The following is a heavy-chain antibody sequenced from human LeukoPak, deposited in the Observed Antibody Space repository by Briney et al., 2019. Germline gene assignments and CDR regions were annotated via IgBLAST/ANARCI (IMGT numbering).Heavy chain of an antibody. J-gene: IGHJ3*02. CDR1: GYTFTSYD. Sequence: ASVKVSCKASGYTFTSYDINWVRQATGQGLEWMGWMNPNSGNTGYVQKFQGRVTMTRNTSISTAYMELSSLRSEDTAVYYCARPGDDSSGYSEITGDAFDIWGQGTMVTVSS. CDR2: MNPNSGNT. CDR3: ARPGDDSSGYSEITGDAFDI. D-gene: IGHD3-22*01. V-gene: IGHV1-8*01.